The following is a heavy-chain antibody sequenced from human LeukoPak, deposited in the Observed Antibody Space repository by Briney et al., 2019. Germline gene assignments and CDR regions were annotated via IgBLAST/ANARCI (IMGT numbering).Heavy chain of an antibody. J-gene: IGHJ6*02. CDR2: INPSGGST. CDR1: GYTFTGYY. V-gene: IGHV1-46*01. Sequence: GASVKVSCKASGYTFTGYYMHWVRQAPGQGLEWMGIINPSGGSTSYAQKFQGRVTMTRDTSTSTVYMELSSLRSEDTAVYYCATSPTFDWFYYYYYGMDVWGQGTTVTVSS. D-gene: IGHD3-9*01. CDR3: ATSPTFDWFYYYYYGMDV.